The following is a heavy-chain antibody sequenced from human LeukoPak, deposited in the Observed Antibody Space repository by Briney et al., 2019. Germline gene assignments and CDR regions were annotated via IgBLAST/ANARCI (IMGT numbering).Heavy chain of an antibody. D-gene: IGHD6-19*01. V-gene: IGHV4-59*01. CDR1: GGSISSYC. CDR3: ARGYSSGWYGYDY. CDR2: IYYSGST. J-gene: IGHJ4*02. Sequence: SETLSLTCTVSGGSISSYCWSWIRQPPGKGLEWIGYIYYSGSTNYNPSLKSRVTISVDTSKNQFSLKLSSVTAADTAVYYCARGYSSGWYGYDYWGQGTLVTVSS.